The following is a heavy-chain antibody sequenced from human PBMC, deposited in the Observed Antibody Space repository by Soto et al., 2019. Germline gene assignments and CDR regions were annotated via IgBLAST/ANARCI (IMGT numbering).Heavy chain of an antibody. CDR1: GASVSSTYW. Sequence: PSETLSLTCAVSGASVSSTYWWSWVRQPPGKGPEWIGEINHRGSANYNPSLKSRVTMSLDISKSQFSLRLTSVTAADTAVYFCARYNAASGTYYFDYSGRGALVTVSS. D-gene: IGHD6-13*01. CDR2: INHRGSA. V-gene: IGHV4-4*02. J-gene: IGHJ4*02. CDR3: ARYNAASGTYYFDY.